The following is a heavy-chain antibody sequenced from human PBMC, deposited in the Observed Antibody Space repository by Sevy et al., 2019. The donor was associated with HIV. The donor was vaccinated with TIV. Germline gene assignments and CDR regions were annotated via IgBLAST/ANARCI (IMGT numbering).Heavy chain of an antibody. D-gene: IGHD6-19*01. V-gene: IGHV1-8*01. Sequence: ASVKVSCKASGYTFTSYDINWVRQATGQGLEWMGWMNPNSGNTGYSQKFQGRATMTRNTSTSTAYMELSSLRSEDTAVYFCARAGSGWYDHYFDPWGQGTLVTVSS. CDR3: ARAGSGWYDHYFDP. CDR1: GYTFTSYD. CDR2: MNPNSGNT. J-gene: IGHJ4*02.